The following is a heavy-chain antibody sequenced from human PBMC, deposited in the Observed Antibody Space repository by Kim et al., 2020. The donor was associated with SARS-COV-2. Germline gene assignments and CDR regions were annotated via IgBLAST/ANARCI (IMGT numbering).Heavy chain of an antibody. CDR1: GGSISSSSYY. J-gene: IGHJ4*02. V-gene: IGHV4-39*01. D-gene: IGHD3-10*01. CDR3: ARHRSDYYYGSGGPDY. Sequence: SETLSLTCTVSGGSISSSSYYWGWIRQPPGKGLEWIGSIYYSGSTYYNPSLKSRVTISVDTSKNQFSLKLSSVTAADTAVYYCARHRSDYYYGSGGPDYWGQGTLVTVSS. CDR2: IYYSGST.